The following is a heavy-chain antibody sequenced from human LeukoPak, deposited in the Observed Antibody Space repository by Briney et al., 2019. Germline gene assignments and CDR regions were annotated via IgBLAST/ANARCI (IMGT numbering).Heavy chain of an antibody. CDR3: ARQGFGEVNFDY. CDR1: GGSISSSSYY. V-gene: IGHV4-61*05. Sequence: SETLSLTCTVSGGSISSSSYYWGWIRQPPGKGLEWIGYIYYSGSTNYNPSLKSRVTISVDTSKNQFSLKLSSVTAADTAVYYCARQGFGEVNFDYWGQGTLVTVSS. D-gene: IGHD3-10*01. J-gene: IGHJ4*02. CDR2: IYYSGST.